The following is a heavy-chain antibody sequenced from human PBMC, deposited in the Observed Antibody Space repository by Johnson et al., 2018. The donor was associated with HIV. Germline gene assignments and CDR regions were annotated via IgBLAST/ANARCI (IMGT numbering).Heavy chain of an antibody. J-gene: IGHJ3*02. V-gene: IGHV3-23*01. CDR2: ISGSGRNT. Sequence: VQLLESGGGLVQPGGSLGLSCAASGFTFSTYAMTWVRQAPGKGLECVSVISGSGRNTYYADSVKGRFTISRDNSKNTLYLQMNSLRAEDTAVYYCARDPDIWGQGTMVTVSS. CDR3: ARDPDI. CDR1: GFTFSTYA.